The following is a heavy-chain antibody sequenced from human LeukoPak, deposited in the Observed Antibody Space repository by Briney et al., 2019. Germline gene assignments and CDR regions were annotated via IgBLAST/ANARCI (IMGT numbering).Heavy chain of an antibody. J-gene: IGHJ4*02. CDR2: IRSKANSYAT. V-gene: IGHV3-73*01. D-gene: IGHD3-22*01. Sequence: PEESLELSCAASGFTFSGSAMHWVRQASGKGLEWVGRIRSKANSYATAYAASVKGRSTISRDDSKNTAYLQMNSLKTEDTAVYYCTSHYYDSSGYYYFDYWGQGTLVTVSS. CDR3: TSHYYDSSGYYYFDY. CDR1: GFTFSGSA.